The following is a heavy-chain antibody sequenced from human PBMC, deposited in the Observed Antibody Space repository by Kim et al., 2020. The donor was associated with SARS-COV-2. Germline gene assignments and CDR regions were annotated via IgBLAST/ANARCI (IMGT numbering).Heavy chain of an antibody. Sequence: GGSLRLSCAASGFIFDDYAFHWVRQVPGKGLEWVAMIGDSGIKYAYAVEGRFSISRDSQKKSIYLHMDRLRTDDSGLYYCTRDRGGKWLVSPRASDFWGQGTRDTVSS. V-gene: IGHV3-43*01. J-gene: IGHJ4*02. CDR3: TRDRGGKWLVSPRASDF. D-gene: IGHD5-12*01. CDR2: IGDSGI. CDR1: GFIFDDYA.